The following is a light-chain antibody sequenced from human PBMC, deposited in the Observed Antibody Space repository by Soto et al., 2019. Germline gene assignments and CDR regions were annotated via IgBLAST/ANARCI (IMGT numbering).Light chain of an antibody. V-gene: IGKV1-5*01. Sequence: DIQMTQSPSTLSASVGDRVTITCRASQSISSWLAWYQQKPGKAPKLLIYDASSLESGVPSRFSGSGSWTEFTLTISSLQPDYVANYYCQQYNSLWTFGQGAKVVIK. J-gene: IGKJ1*01. CDR2: DAS. CDR1: QSISSW. CDR3: QQYNSLWT.